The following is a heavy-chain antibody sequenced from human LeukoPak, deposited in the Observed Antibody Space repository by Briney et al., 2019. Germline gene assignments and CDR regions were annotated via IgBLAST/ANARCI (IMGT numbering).Heavy chain of an antibody. CDR1: GYTFTSYG. CDR3: ARGGVLRFLDYYMDV. D-gene: IGHD3-3*01. Sequence: AASVKVSCKASGYTFTSYGISWVRQAPGQGLEWMGWISAYNGNTNYAQKFQGRVTMTRDTSISTAYMELSRLRSDDTAVYYCARGGVLRFLDYYMDVWGKGTTVTVSS. J-gene: IGHJ6*03. CDR2: ISAYNGNT. V-gene: IGHV1-18*01.